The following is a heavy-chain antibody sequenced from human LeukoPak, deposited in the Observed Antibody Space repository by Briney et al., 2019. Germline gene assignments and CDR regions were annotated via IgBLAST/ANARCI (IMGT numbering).Heavy chain of an antibody. D-gene: IGHD6-19*01. CDR1: GGSISSYY. Sequence: PSETLSLTCTVSGGSISSYYWSWIRQPPGKGLEWIRHIYYSGNTDYNPSLRSRVTMSLDTSKNQISLKVISVTAADTAVYYCSRRPTGQWLVDDVFDIWGQGTTVIVSS. V-gene: IGHV4-59*08. J-gene: IGHJ3*02. CDR3: SRRPTGQWLVDDVFDI. CDR2: IYYSGNT.